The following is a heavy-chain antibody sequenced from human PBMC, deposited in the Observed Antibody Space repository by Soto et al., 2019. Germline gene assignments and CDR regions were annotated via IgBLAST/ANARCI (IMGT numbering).Heavy chain of an antibody. V-gene: IGHV3-30-3*01. CDR3: ARDGGAY. CDR2: MSYDGSNK. Sequence: QVQLVESGGGVVQPGRSLRLSCAASGFTFSSYAMHWVRRAPGKGLGWMAVMSYDGSNKYYADSVKGRFTISRDNSKDTLYLEMNSLRPEDTALYYCARDGGAYWGQGTLVIVSS. J-gene: IGHJ4*02. D-gene: IGHD3-16*01. CDR1: GFTFSSYA.